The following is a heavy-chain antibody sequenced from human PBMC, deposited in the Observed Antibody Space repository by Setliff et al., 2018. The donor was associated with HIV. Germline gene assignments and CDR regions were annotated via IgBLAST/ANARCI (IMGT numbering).Heavy chain of an antibody. D-gene: IGHD6-19*01. V-gene: IGHV1-18*01. CDR3: ARYGSGWPLWYSLNS. J-gene: IGHJ4*02. CDR2: ISAYNGNT. Sequence: ASVKVSCKASGYTFTNYGISWVRQAPGQGLEWMGWISAYNGNTNYAQKLQGRVTMTTDTSTSTAYMELRSLRSDDTAVYYCARYGSGWPLWYSLNSWGQGALVTVSS. CDR1: GYTFTNYG.